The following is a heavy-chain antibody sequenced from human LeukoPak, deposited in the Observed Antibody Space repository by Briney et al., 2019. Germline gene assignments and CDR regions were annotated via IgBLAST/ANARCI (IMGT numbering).Heavy chain of an antibody. Sequence: SETLSLTCTVSGGPISSYYWSWIRQPAGKGLEWIGRIYTSGSTNYNPSLKSRVTMSVDTSKNQFSLKLSSVTAADTAVYYCARLCGGDCYKFHAFDIWGQGTMVTVSS. J-gene: IGHJ3*02. CDR1: GGPISSYY. D-gene: IGHD2-21*02. CDR2: IYTSGST. CDR3: ARLCGGDCYKFHAFDI. V-gene: IGHV4-4*07.